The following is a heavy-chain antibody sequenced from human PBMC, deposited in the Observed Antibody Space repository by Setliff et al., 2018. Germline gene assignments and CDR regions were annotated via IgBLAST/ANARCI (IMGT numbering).Heavy chain of an antibody. CDR1: GTSISRYY. D-gene: IGHD6-13*01. Sequence: SETLSLTCTVSGTSISRYYWSWIRQPPGKGLEWIGYIYYSGSAYYNPSLKSRLTISIDTSKNQFSLKLSSVTAADTAMYYCARGRGFIPAAGTDYWGQGTLVTVSS. J-gene: IGHJ4*02. CDR2: IYYSGSA. V-gene: IGHV4-30-4*08. CDR3: ARGRGFIPAAGTDY.